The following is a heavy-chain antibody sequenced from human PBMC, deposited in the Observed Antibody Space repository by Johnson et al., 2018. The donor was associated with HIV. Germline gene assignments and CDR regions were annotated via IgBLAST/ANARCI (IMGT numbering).Heavy chain of an antibody. J-gene: IGHJ3*02. CDR1: GFTFSSYW. CDR2: INSDGSST. D-gene: IGHD6-19*01. V-gene: IGHV3-74*02. Sequence: EVQLVESGGGVVQPGGSLRLSCAASGFTFSSYWMHWVRQAPGKGLLWVSRINSDGSSTNYAGSVKGRFTISRDNAKNSLYLQMNSLRAEDTAVYYCASGWGIVVSDAFDIWGQGTMVTVSS. CDR3: ASGWGIVVSDAFDI.